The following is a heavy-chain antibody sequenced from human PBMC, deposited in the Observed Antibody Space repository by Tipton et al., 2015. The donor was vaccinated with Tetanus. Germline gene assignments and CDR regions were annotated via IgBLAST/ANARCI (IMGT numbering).Heavy chain of an antibody. CDR2: INHSRNI. D-gene: IGHD2-2*01. CDR1: GGSLSTYY. J-gene: IGHJ6*02. Sequence: LRLSCSVSGGSLSTYYWSWIRQPPGKGLEWIGEINHSRNINNNPSLKSRVTISIDTSKNQFSLKLSSVTAADTGVYYCARQLRYCTSTNCLVGVFYGMDVWGQGTAVTVSS. V-gene: IGHV4-34*01. CDR3: ARQLRYCTSTNCLVGVFYGMDV.